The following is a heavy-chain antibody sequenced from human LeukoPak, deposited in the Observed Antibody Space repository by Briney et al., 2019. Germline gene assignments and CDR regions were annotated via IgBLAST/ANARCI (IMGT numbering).Heavy chain of an antibody. Sequence: QPGGSLRLSCTVSGFTFSTHWMRWVRQAPGKGLVWVSHIKGDGTSTNYADSVKGRFTISRDNAKNTLFLQMNSLRAEDTAVYYCARSSMVDANDAFDIWGQGTMVTVSS. CDR1: GFTFSTHW. CDR2: IKGDGTST. CDR3: ARSSMVDANDAFDI. J-gene: IGHJ3*02. V-gene: IGHV3-74*01. D-gene: IGHD2-15*01.